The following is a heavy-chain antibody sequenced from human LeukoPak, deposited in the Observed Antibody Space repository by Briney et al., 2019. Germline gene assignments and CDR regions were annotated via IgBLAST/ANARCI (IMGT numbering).Heavy chain of an antibody. CDR1: GGSITSYY. CDR2: IYTSGST. V-gene: IGHV4-4*07. D-gene: IGHD6-19*01. J-gene: IGHJ4*02. Sequence: SETLSLTCTVSGGSITSYYWTYIRQPAGKGLEWIGRIYTSGSTNYNPSLKSRVTMSVDTSKNQFSLKLSSVTAADTAVYYCARVGLAVAGAFDYWGQGTLVTVSS. CDR3: ARVGLAVAGAFDY.